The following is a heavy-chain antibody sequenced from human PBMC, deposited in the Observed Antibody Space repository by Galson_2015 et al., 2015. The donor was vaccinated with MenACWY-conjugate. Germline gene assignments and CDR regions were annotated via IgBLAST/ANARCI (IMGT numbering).Heavy chain of an antibody. CDR3: ARENSYNYAYAIDN. CDR2: IKKDASEI. J-gene: IGHJ4*02. V-gene: IGHV3-7*03. Sequence: SLRLSCAASGFTFSFYWMTWVRHAPGKGLEWVANIKKDASEIHYVDSVKGRFTISRDNAKNSVFLQMNSLRAEDTAVYYYARENSYNYAYAIDNWGQGTLDTVSS. CDR1: GFTFSFYW. D-gene: IGHD5-18*01.